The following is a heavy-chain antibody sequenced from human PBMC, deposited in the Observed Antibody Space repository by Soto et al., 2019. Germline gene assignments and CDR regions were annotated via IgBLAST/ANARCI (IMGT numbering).Heavy chain of an antibody. CDR1: GGSISTSNW. CDR3: ARARATIAAAASFDC. CDR2: VYRTGST. V-gene: IGHV4-4*02. J-gene: IGHJ4*02. D-gene: IGHD6-13*01. Sequence: QVQLQESGPGLVKPSGTLSLTCAVSGGSISTSNWWSWVRQPPGKGLEWIGEVYRTGSTNYNPSPERRLTLAVDKSKNQFSRKLTSVPAADTAVYYCARARATIAAAASFDCWGQGTLVTVSS.